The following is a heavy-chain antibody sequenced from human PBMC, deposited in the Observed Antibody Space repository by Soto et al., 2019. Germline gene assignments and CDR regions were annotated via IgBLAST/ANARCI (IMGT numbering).Heavy chain of an antibody. D-gene: IGHD6-13*01. CDR3: ARVCDSSSWPYPHSFDY. CDR2: IYYSGST. V-gene: IGHV4-59*01. CDR1: GGSISSYY. J-gene: IGHJ4*02. Sequence: PSETLSLTCTVSGGSISSYYLSWSRQPPGKGLEWIVYIYYSGSTNDNPSLKSRVTISVDTSKNQFSLKLSSVTAADTAVYYCARVCDSSSWPYPHSFDYSGQGTLVTVSS.